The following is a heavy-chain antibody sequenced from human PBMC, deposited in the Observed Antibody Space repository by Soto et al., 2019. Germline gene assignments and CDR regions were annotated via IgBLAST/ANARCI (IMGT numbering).Heavy chain of an antibody. Sequence: QVQLQQWGAGLLKPSETLSLTCAVYGGSFSGYYWSWIRQPPGKGLEWIGEINHSGSTNYNPSLKSRVTISVDTSKNQFPLKLSSVTAADTAVYYCARGSIAARVYYFDYWGQGTLVTVSS. CDR1: GGSFSGYY. CDR2: INHSGST. V-gene: IGHV4-34*01. D-gene: IGHD6-6*01. J-gene: IGHJ4*02. CDR3: ARGSIAARVYYFDY.